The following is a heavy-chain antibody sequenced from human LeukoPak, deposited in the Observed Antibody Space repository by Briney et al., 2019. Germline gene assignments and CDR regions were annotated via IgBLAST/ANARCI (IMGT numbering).Heavy chain of an antibody. D-gene: IGHD2-2*01. Sequence: SETLSLTCTVSGGSISSYYWSWIRQPPGKGLEWIGYIYYSGSTYYNPSLKSRVTISVDTSKNQFSLKLSSVTAADTAVYYCARDPVPAAFHFDYWGQGTLVTVSS. CDR1: GGSISSYY. CDR3: ARDPVPAAFHFDY. V-gene: IGHV4-59*12. CDR2: IYYSGST. J-gene: IGHJ4*02.